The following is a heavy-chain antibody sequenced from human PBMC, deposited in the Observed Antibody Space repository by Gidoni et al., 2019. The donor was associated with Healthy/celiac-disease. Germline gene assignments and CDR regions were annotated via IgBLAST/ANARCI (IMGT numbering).Heavy chain of an antibody. Sequence: VAVISYDGSNKYYADSVKGRFTISRDNSKNTLYLQMNSLRAEDTAVYYCARDVSILWWSGGLDYWGQGTLVTVSS. CDR2: ISYDGSNK. J-gene: IGHJ4*02. D-gene: IGHD2-21*01. V-gene: IGHV3-30-3*01. CDR3: ARDVSILWWSGGLDY.